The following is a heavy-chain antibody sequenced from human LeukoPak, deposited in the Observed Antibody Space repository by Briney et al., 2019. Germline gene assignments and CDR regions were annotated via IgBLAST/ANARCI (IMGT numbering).Heavy chain of an antibody. J-gene: IGHJ4*02. CDR2: INPSGSST. CDR3: ARGRYSSSSGDY. Sequence: GASVKVSCKASGFTFTAYWMHWVRQAPGQGLEWMGVINPSGSSTIYAQNLKGRVTMTRDASTTTVYMELSGLRSEDTAVYYCARGRYSSSSGDYWGQGTLVTVSS. D-gene: IGHD6-6*01. CDR1: GFTFTAYW. V-gene: IGHV1-46*01.